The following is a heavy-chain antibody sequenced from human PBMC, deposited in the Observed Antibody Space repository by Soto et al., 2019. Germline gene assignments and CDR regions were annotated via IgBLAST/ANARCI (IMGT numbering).Heavy chain of an antibody. CDR2: IIPIFGTA. V-gene: IGHV1-69*13. Sequence: GASVQVSCKASGGTFSSYAISWVRQAPGQGLEWMGGIIPIFGTANYAQKFQGRVTITADESTSTAYMELSSLRSEDTAVYYCARDRTGSYYRGYYYYGMDVWGQGTTVTVSS. CDR1: GGTFSSYA. D-gene: IGHD1-26*01. CDR3: ARDRTGSYYRGYYYYGMDV. J-gene: IGHJ6*02.